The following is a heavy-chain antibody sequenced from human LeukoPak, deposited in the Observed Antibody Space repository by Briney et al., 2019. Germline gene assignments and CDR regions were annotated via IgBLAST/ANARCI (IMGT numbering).Heavy chain of an antibody. V-gene: IGHV3-74*01. J-gene: IGHJ4*02. CDR2: INSDGSST. Sequence: GGCLRLSCAASGFTFSSYWMHWVRQAPGKGLVWVSRINSDGSSTSYADSVKGRFTISRDNAKNTLYLQMNSLRAEDTAVYYCARDKGYCSSTSCLWGDYWGQGTLVTVSS. CDR3: ARDKGYCSSTSCLWGDY. D-gene: IGHD2-2*01. CDR1: GFTFSSYW.